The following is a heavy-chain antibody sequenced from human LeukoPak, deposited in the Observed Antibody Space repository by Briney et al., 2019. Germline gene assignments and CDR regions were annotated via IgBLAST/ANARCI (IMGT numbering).Heavy chain of an antibody. CDR1: GGSISSYY. V-gene: IGHV4-4*07. D-gene: IGHD6-19*01. CDR3: ARDSSGWSRNYGFDY. CDR2: IYTSGST. Sequence: SETLSLTCTVSGGSISSYYWSWIRQRAGKGLEWIGRIYTSGSTNYNPSLKSRVTMSVDTSKNQFSLKLSSVTAADTAVYYCARDSSGWSRNYGFDYWGQGTLVTVSS. J-gene: IGHJ4*02.